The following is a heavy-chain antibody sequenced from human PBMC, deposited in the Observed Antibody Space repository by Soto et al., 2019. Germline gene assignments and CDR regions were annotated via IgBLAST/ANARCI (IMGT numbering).Heavy chain of an antibody. CDR2: TYYRSKWYN. J-gene: IGHJ5*02. V-gene: IGHV6-1*01. CDR1: GDSVSSNSAA. D-gene: IGHD6-13*01. Sequence: SQTLSLTCAISGDSVSSNSAAWNWIRQSPSRGLEWLGRTYYRSKWYNDYAVSVKSRITINPDTSKNQFSLQLNSVTPEDTAVYYCARGGIAAAGRESNWFDPWGQGTLVTVSS. CDR3: ARGGIAAAGRESNWFDP.